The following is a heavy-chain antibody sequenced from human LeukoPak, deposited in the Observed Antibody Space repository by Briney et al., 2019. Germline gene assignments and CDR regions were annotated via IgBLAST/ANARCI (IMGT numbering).Heavy chain of an antibody. Sequence: GGSLRLSCAASGFTFSSYWMSWVRQAPGKGLEWVANIKQDGSEKYYVDYVKGRFTISRDNAKNSLYLQMNSLRAEDTAVYYCASDRDYYDSSGYLFDYWGQGTLVTVSS. CDR1: GFTFSSYW. J-gene: IGHJ4*02. D-gene: IGHD3-22*01. V-gene: IGHV3-7*01. CDR2: IKQDGSEK. CDR3: ASDRDYYDSSGYLFDY.